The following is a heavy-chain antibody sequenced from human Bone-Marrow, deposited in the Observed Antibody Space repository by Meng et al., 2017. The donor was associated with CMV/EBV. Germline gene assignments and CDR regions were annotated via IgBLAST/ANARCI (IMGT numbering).Heavy chain of an antibody. CDR1: SISSGGYY. Sequence: SISSGGYYWSWIRQHPGKGLEWIGYIYYSGSTYYNSSLKSRVTISVDTSKNQFSLKLSSVTAADTAVYYCARHVRVPAASGASFFDYWGQGTLVTVSS. D-gene: IGHD2-2*01. CDR3: ARHVRVPAASGASFFDY. J-gene: IGHJ4*02. V-gene: IGHV4-30-2*03. CDR2: IYYSGST.